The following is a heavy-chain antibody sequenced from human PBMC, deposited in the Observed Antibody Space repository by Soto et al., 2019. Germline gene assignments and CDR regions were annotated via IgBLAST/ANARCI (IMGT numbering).Heavy chain of an antibody. CDR3: ATERSGHAYYGMDV. CDR1: GYTLTELS. J-gene: IGHJ6*02. CDR2: FDPEDGET. V-gene: IGHV1-24*01. Sequence: ASVKVSFKVSGYTLTELSMHWVRQAPGKGLEWMGGFDPEDGETIYAQKFQGRVTMTEDTSTDTAYMELSSLRSEDTAVYYCATERSGHAYYGMDVWGQGTTVTVSS. D-gene: IGHD6-19*01.